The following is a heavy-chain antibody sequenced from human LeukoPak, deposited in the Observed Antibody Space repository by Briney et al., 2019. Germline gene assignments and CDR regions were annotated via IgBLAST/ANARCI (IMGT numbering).Heavy chain of an antibody. D-gene: IGHD3-22*01. J-gene: IGHJ4*02. V-gene: IGHV3-30*04. CDR2: ISYDGSNK. Sequence: GGSLRLSCAASGFTFSSYAMHWVRQAPGKGLEWVAVISYDGSNKYYADSVKGRFTISRDNSKNTLYLQMNSLRAEDTAVYYCAKPHSGYTSFDFWGQGTLVTVSS. CDR3: AKPHSGYTSFDF. CDR1: GFTFSSYA.